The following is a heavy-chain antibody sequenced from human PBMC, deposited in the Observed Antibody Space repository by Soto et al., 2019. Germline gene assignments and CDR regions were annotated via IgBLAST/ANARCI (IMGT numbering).Heavy chain of an antibody. V-gene: IGHV4-30-4*01. D-gene: IGHD4-17*01. J-gene: IGHJ4*02. CDR3: ARNPDYGDPLGYFDY. CDR1: GGSISSGDYY. CDR2: IYYSGST. Sequence: SETLSLTCTVSGGSISSGDYYWSWIRQPPGKGLEWIGYIYYSGSTYYNPSLKSRVTISVDTSKNQFSLKLSSVTAADTAVYYCARNPDYGDPLGYFDYWGQGTLVTVSS.